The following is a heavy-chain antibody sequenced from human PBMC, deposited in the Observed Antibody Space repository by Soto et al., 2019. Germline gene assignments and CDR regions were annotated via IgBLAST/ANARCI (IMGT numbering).Heavy chain of an antibody. CDR1: GYTFTSYG. J-gene: IGHJ6*02. CDR3: ARTYYDFWSGYYSQGYYGMDV. V-gene: IGHV1-18*01. D-gene: IGHD3-3*01. CDR2: ISAYNGNT. Sequence: QVQLVQSGAEVKKPGASVKVSCKASGYTFTSYGISWVRQAPGQGLEWMGWISAYNGNTNYAQKLQGRVTMTTDTSTITAYMELRSLRSDDTAVYYCARTYYDFWSGYYSQGYYGMDVWGQGTTVTVSS.